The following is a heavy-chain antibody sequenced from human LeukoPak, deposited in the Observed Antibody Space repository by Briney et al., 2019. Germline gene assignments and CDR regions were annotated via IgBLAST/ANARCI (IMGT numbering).Heavy chain of an antibody. Sequence: SETLSLTCTVSGGSISSYYWSWIRQPPGKGLEWIDYIYNSGTTNYNPSLKSRVTISEDRSKNQFSLKLRSVTAADTAVYYCARDTLLNGPDFDYWGQGTLVTVSS. CDR1: GGSISSYY. CDR3: ARDTLLNGPDFDY. J-gene: IGHJ4*02. V-gene: IGHV4-59*13. D-gene: IGHD2-8*01. CDR2: IYNSGTT.